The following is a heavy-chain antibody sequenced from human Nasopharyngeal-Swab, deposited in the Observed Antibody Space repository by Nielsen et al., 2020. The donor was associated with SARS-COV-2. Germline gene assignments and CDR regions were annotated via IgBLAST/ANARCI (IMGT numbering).Heavy chain of an antibody. D-gene: IGHD3-3*01. J-gene: IGHJ4*02. CDR3: ATYPLRSGYYTGGEFDY. V-gene: IGHV1-24*01. CDR2: FDPEDGET. Sequence: ASVKVSCKVSGYTLTELSMHWVRQAPGKGLEWMGGFDPEDGETIYAQKFQGRVTMTEDTSTDTAYMELSSLRSEDTAVYYCATYPLRSGYYTGGEFDYWGQGTLVTVSS. CDR1: GYTLTELS.